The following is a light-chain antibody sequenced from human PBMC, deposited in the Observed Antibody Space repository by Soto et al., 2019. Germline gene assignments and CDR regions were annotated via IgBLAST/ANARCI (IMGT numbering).Light chain of an antibody. V-gene: IGKV1-5*01. CDR3: QQYDSFSGT. CDR2: GAS. CDR1: QSIINW. Sequence: DVKMTQSPATLSASVGGRVTITCRASQSIINWLAWYQQKPGKAPKLLIYGASSLESGVPSRFNGSGTGTEITLPLPNLQPDDFATYYCQQYDSFSGTFGQGTKVDIK. J-gene: IGKJ1*01.